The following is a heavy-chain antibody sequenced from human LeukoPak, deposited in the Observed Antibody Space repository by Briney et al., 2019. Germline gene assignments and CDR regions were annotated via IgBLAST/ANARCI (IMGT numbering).Heavy chain of an antibody. CDR1: GGSISSYY. J-gene: IGHJ4*02. D-gene: IGHD1-26*01. CDR3: ARDSGGSYQDY. Sequence: SETLSLTCTVSGGSISSYYWSWIRQPPGKGLEWIGSIYYSGSTYYNPSLKSRVTISVDTSKNQFSLKLSSVTAADTAVYYCARDSGGSYQDYWGQGTLVTVSS. V-gene: IGHV4-59*12. CDR2: IYYSGST.